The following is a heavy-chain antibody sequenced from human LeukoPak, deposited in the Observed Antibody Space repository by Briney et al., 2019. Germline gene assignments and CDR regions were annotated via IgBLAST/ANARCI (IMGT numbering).Heavy chain of an antibody. V-gene: IGHV4-39*01. D-gene: IGHD2-15*01. CDR3: ARHFPLPLDAFDI. J-gene: IGHJ3*02. CDR2: IYHSGTT. Sequence: SETLSLTCTVSGGSISSSRNYWGWIRQPPGKGLEWIASIYHSGTTYYNPSLKSRVTIFVHTSDNQFSLKLSSVTAADTAVYYCARHFPLPLDAFDIWGQGTMVTVSS. CDR1: GGSISSSRNY.